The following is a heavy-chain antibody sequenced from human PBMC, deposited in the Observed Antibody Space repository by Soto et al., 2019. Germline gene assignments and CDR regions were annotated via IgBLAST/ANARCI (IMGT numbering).Heavy chain of an antibody. CDR3: ARDGGASTFDFDS. D-gene: IGHD3-16*01. J-gene: IGHJ4*02. Sequence: PGGSLRLSCAAAGFTFSDHSGNWIRQAPGKGLEWISYITGSGVTMYADSVKGRFTISRDNAKNSLYLQMDSLRAEDTAVYYCARDGGASTFDFDSWGQGTLVTVSS. V-gene: IGHV3-48*04. CDR2: ITGSGVTM. CDR1: GFTFSDHS.